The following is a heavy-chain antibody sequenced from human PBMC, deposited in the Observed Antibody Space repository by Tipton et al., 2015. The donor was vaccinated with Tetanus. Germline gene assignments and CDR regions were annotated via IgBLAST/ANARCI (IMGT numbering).Heavy chain of an antibody. D-gene: IGHD6-6*01. CDR3: AKDQGGGRVVRLNWFDP. CDR2: INHRGGT. CDR1: GGSFSGFY. Sequence: TLSLTCAVSGGSFSGFYWSWIRQPPGKGLEWIGEINHRGGTSYNPSLKSRVTISVDTSKNQFSLKMNSVTAADTAMYYCAKDQGGGRVVRLNWFDPWGPGTLVTVSS. V-gene: IGHV4-34*09. J-gene: IGHJ5*02.